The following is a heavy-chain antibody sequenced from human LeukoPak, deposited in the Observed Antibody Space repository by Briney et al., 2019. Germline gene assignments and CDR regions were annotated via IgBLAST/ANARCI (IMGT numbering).Heavy chain of an antibody. D-gene: IGHD4-23*01. CDR3: ARVSGNSYSDAFDI. V-gene: IGHV4-34*01. CDR2: INHSGST. CDR1: GGSFSGFY. Sequence: SETLSLTCAVDGGSFSGFYWSWLRQPPGKGLEWIGEINHSGSTNYNPSLKSRVTISVDTSKNQFSLKLSSVTAADTAVYYCARVSGNSYSDAFDICGQGTMVTVSS. J-gene: IGHJ3*02.